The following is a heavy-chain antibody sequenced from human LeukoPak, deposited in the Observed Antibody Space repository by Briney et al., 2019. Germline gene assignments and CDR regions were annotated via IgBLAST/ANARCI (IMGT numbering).Heavy chain of an antibody. J-gene: IGHJ4*02. CDR2: ISADGGST. CDR3: AKESGKFDY. Sequence: GGSLRLSCVASGLNFDDSAMHWVRQAPGKGLEWVSLISADGGSTFSADSVKGRFSISGDNSKNSLYLQMNSLRSEDTAMYYCAKESGKFDYWGQGTLVAVSS. V-gene: IGHV3-43*02. CDR1: GLNFDDSA.